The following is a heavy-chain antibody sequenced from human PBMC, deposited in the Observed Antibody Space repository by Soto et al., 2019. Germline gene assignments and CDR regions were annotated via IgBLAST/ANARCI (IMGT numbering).Heavy chain of an antibody. V-gene: IGHV3-48*03. CDR1: GFTFSTYE. J-gene: IGHJ1*01. D-gene: IGHD3-22*01. CDR2: ISSSGSSI. CDR3: ARDGYDSSGDSESFQY. Sequence: EVMLVESGGGLVQPGGSLRLSCAASGFTFSTYEMNWVRQAPGKGLEWISYISSSGSSIYYADSVKGRFTISRDNAWNSLHLQMNSLRVEDTAVYYCARDGYDSSGDSESFQYWGQGTLVTVSS.